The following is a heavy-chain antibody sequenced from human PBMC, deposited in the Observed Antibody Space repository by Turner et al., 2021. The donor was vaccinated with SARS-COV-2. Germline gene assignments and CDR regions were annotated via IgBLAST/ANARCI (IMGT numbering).Heavy chain of an antibody. CDR2: INRDGSST. V-gene: IGHV3-74*01. CDR3: ARVGIAAAGPTFYYYYYGMDV. J-gene: IGHJ6*02. CDR1: GFTFSSYW. Sequence: EVQLVESGGGLVQPGGSLRLSCAASGFTFSSYWMHWVRQAPGKGLVRVSRINRDGSSTSYADSVKSRFTISRDNAKNTLYLQMNSLRAEDTAVYYCARVGIAAAGPTFYYYYYGMDVWGQGTTVTVSS. D-gene: IGHD6-13*01.